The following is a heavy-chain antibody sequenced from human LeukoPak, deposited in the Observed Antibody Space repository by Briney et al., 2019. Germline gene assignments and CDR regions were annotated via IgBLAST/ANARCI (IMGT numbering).Heavy chain of an antibody. V-gene: IGHV3-21*01. D-gene: IGHD5-24*01. Sequence: GGSLRLSCAASGFTFSSYSMNWVRQAPGKGLEWVSSISTSSSYIYYADSVKGRFTISRDNPKNTLYLDMNSLATEDTALYYCAKDREVHLQFRDPDYWGQGTLVTVSS. CDR1: GFTFSSYS. CDR2: ISTSSSYI. J-gene: IGHJ4*02. CDR3: AKDREVHLQFRDPDY.